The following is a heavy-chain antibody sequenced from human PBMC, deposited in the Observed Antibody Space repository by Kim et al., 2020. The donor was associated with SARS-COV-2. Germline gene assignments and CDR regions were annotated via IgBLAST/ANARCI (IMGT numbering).Heavy chain of an antibody. D-gene: IGHD6-13*01. V-gene: IGHV4-59*09. CDR3: ARGWAAYGMDV. CDR2: T. J-gene: IGHJ6*02. Sequence: TNYSPSLKSRVTISVDTSKNQFSLKLSSVTAADTAVYYCARGWAAYGMDVWGQGTTVTVSS.